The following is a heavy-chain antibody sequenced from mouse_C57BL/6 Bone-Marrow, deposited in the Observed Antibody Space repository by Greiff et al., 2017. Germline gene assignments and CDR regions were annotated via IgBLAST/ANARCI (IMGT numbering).Heavy chain of an antibody. CDR2: IDPSDSYT. CDR3: ARSTPLYYDYDEDAMDY. V-gene: IGHV1-59*01. Sequence: VKLQESGAELVRPGTSVKLSCKASGYTFTSYWMHWVKQRPGQGLEWIGVIDPSDSYTNSNQKFKGKATLTVDTSSSTAYMQLSSLTSEDSAVYYCARSTPLYYDYDEDAMDYWGQGTSVTVSS. D-gene: IGHD2-4*01. J-gene: IGHJ4*01. CDR1: GYTFTSYW.